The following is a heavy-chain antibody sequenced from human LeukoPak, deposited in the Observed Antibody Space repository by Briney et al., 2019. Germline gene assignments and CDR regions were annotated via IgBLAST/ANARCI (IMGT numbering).Heavy chain of an antibody. CDR3: AKEGTSYEADY. CDR2: ISWNSGSI. J-gene: IGHJ4*02. CDR1: GSTFDDYA. V-gene: IGHV3-9*01. Sequence: PGRSLRLSCAASGSTFDDYAMHWVRQAPGKGLEWVSGISWNSGSIGYADSVKGRFTISRDNAKNSLYLQMNSLRAEDTALYYCAKEGTSYEADYWGQGTLVTVSS. D-gene: IGHD3-16*01.